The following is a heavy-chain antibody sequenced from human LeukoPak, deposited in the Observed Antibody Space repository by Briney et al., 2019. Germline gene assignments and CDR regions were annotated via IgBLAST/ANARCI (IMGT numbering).Heavy chain of an antibody. Sequence: ASVKVSCKVSGYTLTELSMHWVRQAPGKGLEWMGGFDPEDGETIYAQKFQGRVTMTEDTSTDTAYMELSSLRSEDTAVYYCARLVAPLTSYYYYYGMDVWGQGTTVTVSS. CDR1: GYTLTELS. J-gene: IGHJ6*02. CDR2: FDPEDGET. V-gene: IGHV1-24*01. D-gene: IGHD2-15*01. CDR3: ARLVAPLTSYYYYYGMDV.